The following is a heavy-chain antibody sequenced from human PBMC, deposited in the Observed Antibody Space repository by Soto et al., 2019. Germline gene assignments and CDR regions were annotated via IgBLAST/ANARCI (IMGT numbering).Heavy chain of an antibody. CDR1: GGTFSSYS. Sequence: QVQLVQSGAEVKKPGSSVKVSCKAYGGTFSSYSINWVRQAPGQGLEWMGEIIPIFGTANYAQKFQGRVTSTADESTSTAYMELSSRRSEDTAVYYCARAGGRHPGGIDYWGQGTLVTVSS. J-gene: IGHJ4*02. V-gene: IGHV1-69*01. CDR3: ARAGGRHPGGIDY. D-gene: IGHD1-26*01. CDR2: IIPIFGTA.